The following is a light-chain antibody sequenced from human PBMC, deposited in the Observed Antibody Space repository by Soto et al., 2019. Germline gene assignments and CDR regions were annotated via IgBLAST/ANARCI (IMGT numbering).Light chain of an antibody. J-gene: IGKJ1*01. CDR1: QSVTSSY. V-gene: IGKV3-20*01. CDR2: GAS. Sequence: EIVLTQSPGTLSLSPGERATLSCGASQSVTSSYLAWYQHKPGQSPRLLIYGASTRATGVPDRFSGSGSGTDFTLTISRLEPEDFAVYYCQQYGPSPGTFGQGTKVDIK. CDR3: QQYGPSPGT.